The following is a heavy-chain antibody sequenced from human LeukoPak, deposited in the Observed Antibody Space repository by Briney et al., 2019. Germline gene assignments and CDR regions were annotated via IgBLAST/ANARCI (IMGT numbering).Heavy chain of an antibody. CDR3: AKSPLRVWSAFDI. CDR1: GFTFSSYA. Sequence: PGGSLRLSCAASGFTFSSYAMSRVRQAPGKGLEWVSAISGSGGSTYYADSVKGRFTISRDNSKNTLYLQMNSLRAEDTAVYYCAKSPLRVWSAFDIWGQGTMVTVSS. J-gene: IGHJ3*02. D-gene: IGHD4-17*01. V-gene: IGHV3-23*01. CDR2: ISGSGGST.